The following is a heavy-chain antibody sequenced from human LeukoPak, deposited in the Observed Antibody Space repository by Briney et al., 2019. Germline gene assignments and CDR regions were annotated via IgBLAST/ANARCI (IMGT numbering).Heavy chain of an antibody. CDR1: GDSISNYF. D-gene: IGHD3-10*02. V-gene: IGHV4-59*13. Sequence: SETLSLTCTVSGDSISNYFWTWIRQPPGKGLEWIGNTYNSGSTNYNPSLKSRITISLDTSKNQFSLNLSSVTAADTAVYYCAKECSAPKSTYYYSFRDVGGKGPRVTVS. J-gene: IGHJ6*03. CDR3: AKECSAPKSTYYYSFRDV. CDR2: TYNSGST.